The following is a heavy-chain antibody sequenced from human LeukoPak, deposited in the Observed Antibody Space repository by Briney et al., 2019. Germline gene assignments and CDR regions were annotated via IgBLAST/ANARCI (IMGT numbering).Heavy chain of an antibody. Sequence: PSETLSLTCTVSGGSISSGSYYWSWIPPPAGKGLEWIGRIYTSGSANYTPSLKSRVTISVDTSKNQFSLKLSSVTAADTAVYYCARSEQGELLRWGQGTLVTVSS. CDR1: GGSISSGSYY. D-gene: IGHD1-26*01. CDR3: ARSEQGELLR. J-gene: IGHJ4*02. V-gene: IGHV4-61*02. CDR2: IYTSGSA.